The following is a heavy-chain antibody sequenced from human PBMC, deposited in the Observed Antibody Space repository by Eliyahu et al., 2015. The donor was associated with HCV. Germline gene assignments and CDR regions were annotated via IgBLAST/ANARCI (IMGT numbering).Heavy chain of an antibody. Sequence: QLQLQESGPGLVKPSETLSLTCTVSGGSIXSSSYYWGWIRQPPGKGLEWIGSIYYSGSTYYNPSLKSRVTISVDTSKNQFSLKLSSVTAADTAVYYCARHPFTMVQGVTPFDYWGQGTLVTVSS. D-gene: IGHD3-10*01. CDR2: IYYSGST. CDR3: ARHPFTMVQGVTPFDY. CDR1: GGSIXSSSYY. V-gene: IGHV4-39*01. J-gene: IGHJ4*02.